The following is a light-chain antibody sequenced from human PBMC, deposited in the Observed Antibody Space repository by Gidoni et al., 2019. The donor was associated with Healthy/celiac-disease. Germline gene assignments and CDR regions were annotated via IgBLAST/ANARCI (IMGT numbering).Light chain of an antibody. CDR2: GAS. Sequence: RQAQRYLSMSPGERATLSCRASQSVSSSYLAWYQQKPGQDPRLLIYGASSRATGIPDRFFVFGSETDFPLTLVTLVPAYSLPFYCLHFDSSPLWLTFXGXTKVEIK. J-gene: IGKJ4*01. V-gene: IGKV3-20*01. CDR3: LHFDSSPLWLT. CDR1: QSVSSSY.